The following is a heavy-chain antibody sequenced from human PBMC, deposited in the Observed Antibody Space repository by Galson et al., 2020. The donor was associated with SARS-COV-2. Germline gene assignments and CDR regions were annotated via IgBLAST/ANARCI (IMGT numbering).Heavy chain of an antibody. D-gene: IGHD6-19*01. Sequence: SETLSLTCTVSGGSVKSSAYYWGWSRQPPGRGREWIGSIWYSGTTYYNPSTKNRVTLSVDMSTNQFSLNLSSVTAADTAVYYCARIYTSGWYRWFDPWGQGTLVTVSS. CDR3: ARIYTSGWYRWFDP. J-gene: IGHJ5*02. CDR1: GGSVKSSAYY. CDR2: IWYSGTT. V-gene: IGHV4-39*07.